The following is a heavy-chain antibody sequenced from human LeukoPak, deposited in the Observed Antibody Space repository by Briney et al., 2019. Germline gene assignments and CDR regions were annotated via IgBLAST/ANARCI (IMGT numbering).Heavy chain of an antibody. CDR3: AKDRRSSWSFDAFDI. Sequence: PGGSLRLSCAASGFTFSRYSMNWVRQAPGKGLEWFSYIPVGGAPMYYADSVKGRFTISRDNSKNTLYLQMNSLRAEDTAVYYCAKDRRSSWSFDAFDIWGQGTMVTVSS. J-gene: IGHJ3*02. CDR1: GFTFSRYS. CDR2: IPVGGAPM. D-gene: IGHD6-13*01. V-gene: IGHV3-23*01.